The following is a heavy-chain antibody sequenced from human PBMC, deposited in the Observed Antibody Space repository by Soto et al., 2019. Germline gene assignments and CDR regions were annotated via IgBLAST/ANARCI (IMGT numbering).Heavy chain of an antibody. V-gene: IGHV3-33*01. CDR2: IWYDGSNK. J-gene: IGHJ4*02. Sequence: QVQLVESGGGVVQSGRSLRLSCAASGFTFSSYGMHWVRQAPGKGLEWVAVIWYDGSNKYYADSVKGRFTISRDNSKNTLYLQMNSLRAEDTAVYYCARDPIAAAGRGSYFDYWGQGTLVTVSS. D-gene: IGHD6-13*01. CDR1: GFTFSSYG. CDR3: ARDPIAAAGRGSYFDY.